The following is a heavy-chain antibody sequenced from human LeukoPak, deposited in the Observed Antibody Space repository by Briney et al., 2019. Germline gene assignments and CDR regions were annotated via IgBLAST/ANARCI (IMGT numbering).Heavy chain of an antibody. J-gene: IGHJ6*02. CDR1: GFTFSDYY. Sequence: PGGSLRLSCAASGFTFSDYYMSWIRQAPGKGLEWVSYISSSGSTLYYADSVKGRFTISRDNAKNSLYLQMNRLRAEDTAVYYCARVSNAGFLEWSIDYGMDVWGQGTTVTVSS. CDR3: ARVSNAGFLEWSIDYGMDV. D-gene: IGHD3-3*01. V-gene: IGHV3-11*01. CDR2: ISSSGSTL.